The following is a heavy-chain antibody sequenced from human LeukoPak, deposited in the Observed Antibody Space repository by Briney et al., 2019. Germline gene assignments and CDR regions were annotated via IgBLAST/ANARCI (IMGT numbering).Heavy chain of an antibody. J-gene: IGHJ5*02. CDR3: ARVNEVIGQDDSWFDP. V-gene: IGHV4-4*07. CDR2: IYISGST. D-gene: IGHD3-10*01. CDR1: GGSISTYY. Sequence: PSETLSLTCTVSGGSISTYYWSWIRQPAGKGLEWIGRIYISGSTSYNPSLKSRVTMSVDRSKNQLSLKLRSVTAADTAVYYCARVNEVIGQDDSWFDPWGQGTLVAVSS.